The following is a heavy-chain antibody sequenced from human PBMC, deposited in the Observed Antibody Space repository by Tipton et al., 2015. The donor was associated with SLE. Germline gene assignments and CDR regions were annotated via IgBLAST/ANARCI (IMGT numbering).Heavy chain of an antibody. D-gene: IGHD1-26*01. CDR2: INHSGST. CDR3: ARGGIVGATGY. Sequence: LRLSCTVSGGSISSGSYYWSWIRQPPGKGLEWIGEINHSGSTNYNPSLKSRVTISVDTSKNQFSLKLSSVTAADTAVYYCARGGIVGATGYWGQGTLVTVSS. CDR1: GGSISSGSYY. V-gene: IGHV4-39*07. J-gene: IGHJ4*02.